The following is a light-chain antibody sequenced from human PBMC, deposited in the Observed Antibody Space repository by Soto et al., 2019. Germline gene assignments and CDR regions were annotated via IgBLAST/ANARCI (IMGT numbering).Light chain of an antibody. CDR3: SSYTSRSTVV. J-gene: IGLJ2*01. Sequence: QSVLTQPASVSGSPGQSITISCTGTSSDVGGYNCVSWYQQHPGKAPKLMISEVSNRPSGVSDRFSGSKSGNTASLTISGLQAEDEGDYYCSSYTSRSTVVFGGGTKLTVL. CDR1: SSDVGGYNC. CDR2: EVS. V-gene: IGLV2-14*01.